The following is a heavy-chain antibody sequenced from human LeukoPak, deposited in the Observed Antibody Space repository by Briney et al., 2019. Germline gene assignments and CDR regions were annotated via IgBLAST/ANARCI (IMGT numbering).Heavy chain of an antibody. J-gene: IGHJ6*02. Sequence: GSLRLSCAASGFTFSSYAMHWVRQAPGKGLEWVAVISYDGSNKYYADSVKGRFTISRDNSKNTLYLQMNSLRAEDTAVYYCARDRRDFWSGLYYYYGMDVWGQGTTVTVSS. CDR3: ARDRRDFWSGLYYYYGMDV. CDR2: ISYDGSNK. V-gene: IGHV3-30-3*01. CDR1: GFTFSSYA. D-gene: IGHD3-3*01.